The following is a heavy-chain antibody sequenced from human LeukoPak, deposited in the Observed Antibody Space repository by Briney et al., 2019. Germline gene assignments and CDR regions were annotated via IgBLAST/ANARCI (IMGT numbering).Heavy chain of an antibody. CDR1: GFPYSSYA. V-gene: IGHV3-23*01. CDR3: AKRHGEYFDY. D-gene: IGHD4-17*01. J-gene: IGHJ4*02. Sequence: GGSLRLSCAASGFPYSSYAKSWVRQPPGKGLECVATISDSFRITDDADSVKGRFTISRDNSKIPLYLQMNTLRAEDTAVYYCAKRHGEYFDYWGQGTLVTVSS. CDR2: ISDSFRIT.